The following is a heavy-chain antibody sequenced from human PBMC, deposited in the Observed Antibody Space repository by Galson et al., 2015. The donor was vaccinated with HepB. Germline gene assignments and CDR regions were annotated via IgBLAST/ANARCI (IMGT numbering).Heavy chain of an antibody. CDR1: GYTFXXYS. D-gene: IGHD6-6*01. J-gene: IGHJ5*02. Sequence: SVKVSXXXSGYTFXXYSXTXXRQAPGQGLEXMGWINAYNRNTNXAXNLQGRVTMTIDTSTSTXXXXLRSLKSDDTAVYYCARARYSNSPPDLWGQGTLVTXSS. V-gene: IGHV1-18*01. CDR2: INAYNRNT. CDR3: ARARYSNSPPDL.